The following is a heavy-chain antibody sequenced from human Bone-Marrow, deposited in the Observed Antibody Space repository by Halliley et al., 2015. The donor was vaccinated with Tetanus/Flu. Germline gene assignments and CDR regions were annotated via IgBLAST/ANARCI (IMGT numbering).Heavy chain of an antibody. CDR1: GFIFSIHH. CDR3: ASVYGDYGLGDF. V-gene: IGHV3-72*01. CDR2: SRKKANSYTT. J-gene: IGHJ4*02. Sequence: SLRLSCAASGFIFSIHHMDWVRQAPGKGLEWVGLSRKKANSYTTEYAASVKGRLTISRDESKNSLYLEMNSLKSEDTAVYYCASVYGDYGLGDFWGQGTLVTVSS. D-gene: IGHD4-17*01.